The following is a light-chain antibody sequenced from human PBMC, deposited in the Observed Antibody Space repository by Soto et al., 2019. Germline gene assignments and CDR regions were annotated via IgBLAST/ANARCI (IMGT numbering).Light chain of an antibody. CDR3: QQYNNYPLT. J-gene: IGKJ4*01. V-gene: IGKV3-15*01. CDR2: GAS. CDR1: QSVHSN. Sequence: EIAMTQSPATLSVSPGERATLSCRASQSVHSNLAWYQQKPGQAPRLLIYGASTRATGIPARFSGSGSGTEFTVTISRLQSEDFALYYCQQYNNYPLTFGGGTKVEIK.